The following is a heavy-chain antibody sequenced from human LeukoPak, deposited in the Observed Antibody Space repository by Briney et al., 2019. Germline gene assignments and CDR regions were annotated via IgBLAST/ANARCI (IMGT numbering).Heavy chain of an antibody. CDR3: ARDCTNGLCYADY. CDR1: GFTFSNYW. CDR2: IKQDGSEK. V-gene: IGHV3-7*01. Sequence: GGSLRLSCAASGFTFSNYWRSWVRQAPGKGLEGVAMIKQDGSEKYYVDSVKGRFTISRDNAKNSLYLQMNSLKAEDTSVYYCARDCTNGLCYADYWGQGTLVTVSS. D-gene: IGHD2-8*01. J-gene: IGHJ4*02.